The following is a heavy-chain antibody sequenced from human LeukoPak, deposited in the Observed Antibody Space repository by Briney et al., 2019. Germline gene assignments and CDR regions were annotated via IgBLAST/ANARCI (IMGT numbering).Heavy chain of an antibody. Sequence: SETLSLTCTVSGYSISSGYFWGRIRQPPGKGLEWIGSIHHSGSTYYNPSLKSRVTMSVDTSKNQFSLKLSSVTAADTAVYYCVGGYYYYFDYWGQGTLVTVSS. CDR3: VGGYYYYFDY. J-gene: IGHJ4*02. V-gene: IGHV4-38-2*02. CDR1: GYSISSGYF. D-gene: IGHD3-22*01. CDR2: IHHSGST.